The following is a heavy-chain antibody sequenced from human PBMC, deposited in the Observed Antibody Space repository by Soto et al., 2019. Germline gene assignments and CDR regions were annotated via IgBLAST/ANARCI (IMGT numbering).Heavy chain of an antibody. J-gene: IGHJ2*01. V-gene: IGHV3-15*07. CDR3: TTDRSVTTNLEWYLDL. D-gene: IGHD4-17*01. Sequence: EVQLVESGGGLVQPGGSLRVSCAASGFTFRDAWMHWVRQGPGKGLEWVGRIKSKSDGGTIEYGAPVKGKFTISRDDSEKTLYLQMNSLKIEDTAVYYCTTDRSVTTNLEWYLDLWRRGTLVTLSS. CDR2: IKSKSDGGTI. CDR1: GFTFRDAW.